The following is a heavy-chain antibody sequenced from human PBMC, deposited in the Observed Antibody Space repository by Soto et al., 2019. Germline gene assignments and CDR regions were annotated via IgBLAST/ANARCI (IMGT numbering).Heavy chain of an antibody. J-gene: IGHJ4*02. D-gene: IGHD3-16*02. V-gene: IGHV4-59*01. CDR1: GGSISSYY. Sequence: QVQLQESGPGLVKPSETLSLTCTVSGGSISSYYWSWIRQPPGKGLEWIGYIYYSGSTNYNPSLKSRVTISVDTSKNQVSRKLSSVTAADTAVYYCAIGKESYVWGSYLFDYWGQGTLVTVSS. CDR3: AIGKESYVWGSYLFDY. CDR2: IYYSGST.